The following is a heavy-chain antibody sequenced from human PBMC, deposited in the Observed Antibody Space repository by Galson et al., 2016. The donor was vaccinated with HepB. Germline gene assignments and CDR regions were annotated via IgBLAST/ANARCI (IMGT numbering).Heavy chain of an antibody. CDR1: GDSVTNDDTI. CDR2: TYYRSQWFN. CDR3: TRGYVHTGMNV. Sequence: CAISGDSVTNDDTIWNWIRQSPSRGLEWLGRTYYRSQWFNEYAVSVKSQITINSDTSRNQFSLQLDSVTPDDTAAYFCTRGYVHTGMNVWGQGTTVTVSS. J-gene: IGHJ6*02. V-gene: IGHV6-1*01. D-gene: IGHD3-16*01.